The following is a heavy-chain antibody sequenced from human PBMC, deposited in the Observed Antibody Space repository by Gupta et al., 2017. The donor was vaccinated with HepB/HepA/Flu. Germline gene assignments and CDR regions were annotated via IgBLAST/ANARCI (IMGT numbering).Heavy chain of an antibody. CDR3: ARLGTSGGSCYSQ. J-gene: IGHJ4*02. Sequence: EVQLVESGGGLVQPGGSLRLSCAASGFTFSRYGMRWVRQAPGKGLGWVADINPDGSEKYYVDSVKGRFTFSRENAKSSLYLQMNSLRAEDTAVYYCARLGTSGGSCYSQWGQGTLVTVAS. D-gene: IGHD2-15*01. CDR2: INPDGSEK. V-gene: IGHV3-7*01. CDR1: GFTFSRYG.